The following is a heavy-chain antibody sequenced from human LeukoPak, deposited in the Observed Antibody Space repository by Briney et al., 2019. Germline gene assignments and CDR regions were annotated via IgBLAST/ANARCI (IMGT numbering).Heavy chain of an antibody. Sequence: GGSLRLSCAASGYTFSSYSMNCVRQAPGKGLEGVSSISSSSSSYIYYADSVKGRFTISRDNAKNSLYLQMNSLRAEDTAVYYCARDYYDILTGYLTGNDYWGQGTLVTVSS. CDR2: ISSSSSSYI. D-gene: IGHD3-9*01. V-gene: IGHV3-21*01. CDR3: ARDYYDILTGYLTGNDY. CDR1: GYTFSSYS. J-gene: IGHJ4*02.